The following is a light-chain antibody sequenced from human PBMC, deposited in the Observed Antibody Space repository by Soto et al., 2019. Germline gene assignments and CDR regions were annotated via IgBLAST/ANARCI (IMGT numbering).Light chain of an antibody. V-gene: IGKV3-20*01. CDR3: QQYIDSPRT. CDR2: GVS. CDR1: QTVNRNY. Sequence: EIVLTQSPGTLALSLGDGATISCRASQTVNRNYLAWYHQKPGQPPRLLIYGVSNRATGVPDRFSGGGSGTEFTLTIVSLEPDDFGTYYCQQYIDSPRTFGQGTRVEVK. J-gene: IGKJ1*01.